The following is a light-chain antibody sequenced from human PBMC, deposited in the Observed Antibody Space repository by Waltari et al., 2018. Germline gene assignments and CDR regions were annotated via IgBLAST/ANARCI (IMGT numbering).Light chain of an antibody. CDR2: GRN. CDR1: GLINYH. CDR3: CSRHSSDTLGV. Sequence: SSEFTQDPAASVALGQTVTITSHADGLINYHASWYQQKQGHAPILLIYGRNMRPTGAPDRFSGSASRDTASLTIAGAQAEDEAYYYFCSRHSSDTLGVFGSGTKVTVL. V-gene: IGLV3-19*01. J-gene: IGLJ1*01.